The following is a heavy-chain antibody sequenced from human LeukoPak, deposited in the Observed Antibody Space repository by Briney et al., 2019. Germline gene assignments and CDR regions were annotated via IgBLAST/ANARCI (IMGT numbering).Heavy chain of an antibody. J-gene: IGHJ4*02. CDR1: GFTFCSYG. D-gene: IGHD3-10*01. CDR2: ISYDGSNK. CDR3: AVTMVPIDY. Sequence: GRSLRLSCAASGFTFCSYGMHWVRQAPGKGLEWVAVISYDGSNKYYADSVKGRFTISRDNSKNTLYLQMNSLRAEDTAVYYCAVTMVPIDYWGQGTLVTVSS. V-gene: IGHV3-30*03.